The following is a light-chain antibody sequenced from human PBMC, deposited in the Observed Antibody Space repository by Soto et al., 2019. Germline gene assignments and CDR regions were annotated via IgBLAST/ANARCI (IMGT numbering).Light chain of an antibody. V-gene: IGKV3-20*01. CDR2: GAS. J-gene: IGKJ3*01. Sequence: EIVLTQSPGTLSLSPRERATLSCRASQSVSSSYLAWYQQKPGQAPRLLIYGASSRATGIPDRFSGSGSGTDFTLTISRLEPEDVAVYYCQQYGSSFTFGPGTKVDIK. CDR3: QQYGSSFT. CDR1: QSVSSSY.